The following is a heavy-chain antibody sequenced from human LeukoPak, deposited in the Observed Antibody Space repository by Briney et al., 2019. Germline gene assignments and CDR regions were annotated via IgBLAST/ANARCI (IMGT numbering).Heavy chain of an antibody. Sequence: ASVRVSCKTSGYSFTDYYIHWVRQAPGQGLEWMGWINTKSGRTSSARTCQGRVTMTRDPSITTAYMDMAWLTSDDTAIYFCARADFIDAGPYLIGPWGQGTLVTVSS. J-gene: IGHJ5*02. CDR2: INTKSGRT. V-gene: IGHV1-2*02. CDR3: ARADFIDAGPYLIGP. CDR1: GYSFTDYY. D-gene: IGHD3-3*01.